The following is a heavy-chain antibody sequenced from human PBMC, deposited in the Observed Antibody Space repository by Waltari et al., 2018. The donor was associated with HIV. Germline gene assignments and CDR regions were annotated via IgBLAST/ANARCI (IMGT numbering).Heavy chain of an antibody. V-gene: IGHV4-38-2*01. CDR1: GYSISSGYY. Sequence: QVQLQESGPGLVKPSETLSLTCAVSGYSISSGYYWGWIRQPPGKGLEWIGSIYHSGSTYHNPSLNGRVTISVDTSKNQFSLKLGSVTAADTAVYYCARGRPGNYYDSSGYAYFFDYWGQGTLVTVSS. D-gene: IGHD3-22*01. CDR3: ARGRPGNYYDSSGYAYFFDY. CDR2: IYHSGST. J-gene: IGHJ4*02.